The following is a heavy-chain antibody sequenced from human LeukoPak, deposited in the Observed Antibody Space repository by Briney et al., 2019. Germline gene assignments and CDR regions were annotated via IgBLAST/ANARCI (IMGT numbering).Heavy chain of an antibody. J-gene: IGHJ4*02. CDR1: GFTFSSYW. V-gene: IGHV3-7*01. CDR3: LVTTRSRGVDY. D-gene: IGHD1/OR15-1a*01. Sequence: GGSLRLSCAASGFTFSSYWMSWVRQAPGKGLEWVANIRQDGSVQNYVDSVKGRFTISRDNPKNSVYLQMSSLRAEDTAVYYCLVTTRSRGVDYWGQGTLVTVSS. CDR2: IRQDGSVQ.